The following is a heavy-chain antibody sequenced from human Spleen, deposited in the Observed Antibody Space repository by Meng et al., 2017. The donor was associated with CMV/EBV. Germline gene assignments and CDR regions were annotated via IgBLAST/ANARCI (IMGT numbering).Heavy chain of an antibody. Sequence: SVKVSCKASGGTFSSYAISWVRQAPGQGLEWMGGIIPILGIANYAQKFQGRVTITADKSTSTAYMELSSLRSEDTAVYYCAKPGNDFWSGYYSGMDVWGQGTTVTAP. J-gene: IGHJ6*02. CDR3: AKPGNDFWSGYYSGMDV. CDR1: GGTFSSYA. V-gene: IGHV1-69*10. CDR2: IIPILGIA. D-gene: IGHD3-3*01.